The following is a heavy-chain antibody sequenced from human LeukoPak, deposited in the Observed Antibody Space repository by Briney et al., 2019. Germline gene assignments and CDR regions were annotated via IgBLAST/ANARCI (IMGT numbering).Heavy chain of an antibody. CDR2: IRSKAYGATT. V-gene: IGHV3-49*04. CDR1: GFRFGDYA. CDR3: TRDCSSTSCYGRVEMDV. D-gene: IGHD2-2*01. J-gene: IGHJ6*04. Sequence: GGSLRLSCTASGFRFGDYAMGWVRQAPGKGLEWVGFIRSKAYGATTEYAASVKGRLTISRDDFKTIAYLQMNSLKTEDTAFYYCTRDCSSTSCYGRVEMDVWGKGTTVTVSS.